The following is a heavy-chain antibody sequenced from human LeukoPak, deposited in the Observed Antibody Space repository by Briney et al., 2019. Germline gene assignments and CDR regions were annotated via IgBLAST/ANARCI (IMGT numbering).Heavy chain of an antibody. CDR1: GSTFEDHG. Sequence: GGSLRLSCAASGSTFEDHGMSWFRQVPGKGLEWVSGINWNGGSTGYADSVKGRLTISRDNAKNSLYLQMNSLRAEDTALYYCAAGDRNGWYFDYWGQGTLVTVSS. D-gene: IGHD6-19*01. V-gene: IGHV3-20*04. CDR2: INWNGGST. J-gene: IGHJ4*02. CDR3: AAGDRNGWYFDY.